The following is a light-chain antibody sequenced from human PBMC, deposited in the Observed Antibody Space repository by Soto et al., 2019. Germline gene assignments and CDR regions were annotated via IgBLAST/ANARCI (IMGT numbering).Light chain of an antibody. Sequence: QSVLTQPASVSGSPGQSITISCSGTTNDVGGYNYVSWYQQHPGKAPKLLIYGVTDRPSGVSSRFSGSKSGNVASLTISGLQAEDEGDYYCSSYTSSYTWVFGGGTKLTVL. CDR1: TNDVGGYNY. CDR3: SSYTSSYTWV. CDR2: GVT. V-gene: IGLV2-14*03. J-gene: IGLJ3*02.